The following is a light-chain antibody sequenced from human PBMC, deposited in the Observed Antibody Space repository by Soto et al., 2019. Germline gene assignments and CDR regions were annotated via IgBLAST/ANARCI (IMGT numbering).Light chain of an antibody. CDR1: QTVTSN. Sequence: EIVVTQSPATLPVSLGERVTLSCRASQTVTSNLAWYQQKPGQTPRLLIYGASTRATGIPARFSGSGSGTEFPLTISDLQSEDFADYYCQQYNNWYTFGPGTKLEIK. J-gene: IGKJ2*01. CDR3: QQYNNWYT. V-gene: IGKV3-15*01. CDR2: GAS.